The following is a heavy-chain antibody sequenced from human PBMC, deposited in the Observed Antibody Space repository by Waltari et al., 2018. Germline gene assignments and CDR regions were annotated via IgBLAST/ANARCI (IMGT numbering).Heavy chain of an antibody. V-gene: IGHV1-2*02. J-gene: IGHJ5*02. Sequence: QVQLVQSGAEVKKPGASVKVSCKASGYTFTGYYMHWVRQAPGQGLEWMGWINPNSGGTNYAQKFQGRVTMTRDTSISPAYMELSRLRSDDTAVYYCARDRVRGTNTYYDPLFDPWGQGTLVTVSS. CDR2: INPNSGGT. CDR3: ARDRVRGTNTYYDPLFDP. CDR1: GYTFTGYY. D-gene: IGHD3-3*01.